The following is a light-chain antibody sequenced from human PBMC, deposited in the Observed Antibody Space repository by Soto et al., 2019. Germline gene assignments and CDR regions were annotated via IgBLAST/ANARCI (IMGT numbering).Light chain of an antibody. J-gene: IGKJ4*01. CDR2: PTY. Sequence: SPCTXSASPSHRSTLTCRASHRVSSYLAWHQQKPRQAXSXXLFPTYTRAIGIPARFSGSGSATDFTLTISSLQAQDCGLYYCERDDTTRLNFGGGTKVDI. V-gene: IGKV3D-15*01. CDR3: ERDDTTRLN. CDR1: HRVSSY.